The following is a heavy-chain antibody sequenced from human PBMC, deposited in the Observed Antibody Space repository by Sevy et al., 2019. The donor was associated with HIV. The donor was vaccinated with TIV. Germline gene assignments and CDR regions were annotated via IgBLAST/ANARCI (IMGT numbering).Heavy chain of an antibody. CDR1: GFTFSSYS. CDR3: ARDRRNYDILTGYRGIDY. J-gene: IGHJ4*02. D-gene: IGHD3-9*01. CDR2: ISSSSSTI. V-gene: IGHV3-48*02. Sequence: GGSLRLSCAASGFTFSSYSMNWVHQAPGKGLEWVSYISSSSSTIYYADSVKGRFTISRDNAKNSLYLQMNSLRDEDTAVYYCARDRRNYDILTGYRGIDYWGQGTLVTVSS.